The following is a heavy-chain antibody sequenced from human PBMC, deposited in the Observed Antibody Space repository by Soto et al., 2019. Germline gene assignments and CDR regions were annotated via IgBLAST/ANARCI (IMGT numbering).Heavy chain of an antibody. Sequence: ASVKVSCKASGYTFTSYGISWVRQAPRQGLEWMGWISAYNGNTNYAQKLQGRVTMTTDTSTSTAYMELRSLRSDDTAVYYCARDLTSRQYYYDSSGSPVGYWGQGTLVTVSS. CDR2: ISAYNGNT. CDR3: ARDLTSRQYYYDSSGSPVGY. D-gene: IGHD3-22*01. J-gene: IGHJ4*02. V-gene: IGHV1-18*01. CDR1: GYTFTSYG.